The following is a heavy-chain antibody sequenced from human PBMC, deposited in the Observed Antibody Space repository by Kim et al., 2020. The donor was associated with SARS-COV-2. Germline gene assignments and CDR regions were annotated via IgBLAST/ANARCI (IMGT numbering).Heavy chain of an antibody. V-gene: IGHV1-46*01. Sequence: TSYAQKFQGRVTMTRDTSTSTVYMELSSLRSEDTAVYYCARVTGGGGMDVWGQGTTVTVSS. CDR3: ARVTGGGGMDV. CDR2: T. D-gene: IGHD1-1*01. J-gene: IGHJ6*02.